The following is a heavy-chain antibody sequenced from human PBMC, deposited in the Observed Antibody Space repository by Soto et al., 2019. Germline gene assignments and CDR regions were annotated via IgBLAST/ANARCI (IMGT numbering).Heavy chain of an antibody. D-gene: IGHD6-19*01. V-gene: IGHV3-23*01. CDR3: ASTDKFTSQSSGWANRFDC. CDR2: MIATGGT. Sequence: EVQLLESGGGLVQPGGSLRLSCAASGFTFTNYAMTWVRQAPGRGLEWVSTMIATGGTFYGDTVKGRFTISRDNSRSTLYLQMNSLRADDAAIYYCASTDKFTSQSSGWANRFDCWGQGTLVTVSS. J-gene: IGHJ4*02. CDR1: GFTFTNYA.